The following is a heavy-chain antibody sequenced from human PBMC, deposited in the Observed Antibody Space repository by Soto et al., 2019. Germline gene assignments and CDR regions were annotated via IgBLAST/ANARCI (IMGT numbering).Heavy chain of an antibody. Sequence: QVQLVQSGAEVKKPGSSVKVSCKASGGTFSSYAISWVRQAPGQGLEWTGGIIPIFGTANYAQKFQGRVTITADESTSTAYMELSSLRSEDTAVYYCARGGRITMVRGVQNWFDPWGQGTLVTVSS. V-gene: IGHV1-69*01. D-gene: IGHD3-10*01. CDR1: GGTFSSYA. CDR2: IIPIFGTA. CDR3: ARGGRITMVRGVQNWFDP. J-gene: IGHJ5*02.